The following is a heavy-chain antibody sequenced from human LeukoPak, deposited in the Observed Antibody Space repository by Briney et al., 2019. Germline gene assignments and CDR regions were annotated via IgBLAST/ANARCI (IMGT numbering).Heavy chain of an antibody. CDR1: GFTFSDYY. CDR2: ISSSSSYT. D-gene: IGHD4-17*01. CDR3: ARASTVTHLDY. J-gene: IGHJ4*02. Sequence: GGSLRLSCAASGFTFSDYYMSWIRQAPGKGLEWVSYISSSSSYTNYADSVKGRFTISRGNAKNSLYLQMNSLRAEDTAVYYCARASTVTHLDYWGQGTLVTVSS. V-gene: IGHV3-11*06.